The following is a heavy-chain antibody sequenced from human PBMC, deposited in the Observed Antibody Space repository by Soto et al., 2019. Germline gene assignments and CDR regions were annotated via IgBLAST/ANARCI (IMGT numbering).Heavy chain of an antibody. CDR1: GGSISSGGYY. CDR3: ATSYYDFWSGYSPSFDY. V-gene: IGHV4-31*03. D-gene: IGHD3-3*01. CDR2: IYYSGST. J-gene: IGHJ4*02. Sequence: SETLSLTCTVSGGSISSGGYYWSWIRQHPGKGLEWIGYIYYSGSTYYNPSLKSRVTISVDTSKNQFSLKLSSVTAADTAMYYCATSYYDFWSGYSPSFDYWGQGTLVTVSS.